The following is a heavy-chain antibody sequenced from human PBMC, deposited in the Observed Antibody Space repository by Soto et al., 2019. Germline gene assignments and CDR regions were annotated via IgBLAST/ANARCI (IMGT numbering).Heavy chain of an antibody. CDR2: ISVYKGNT. D-gene: IGHD3-10*01. CDR1: GYNFINYG. CDR3: GRDLDGSGTYYTDY. J-gene: IGHJ4*02. V-gene: IGHV1-18*01. Sequence: ASVKVSCKASGYNFINYGISWVRQAPGEGLEWMGWISVYKGNTNYAQKLQGRVSMTTDTSTSTAYMELRSLRSDDTAVYYCGRDLDGSGTYYTDYWGLGTLVTVSS.